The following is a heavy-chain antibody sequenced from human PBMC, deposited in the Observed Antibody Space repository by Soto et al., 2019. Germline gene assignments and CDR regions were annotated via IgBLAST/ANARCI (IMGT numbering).Heavy chain of an antibody. CDR1: GYNFIAYY. Sequence: GASVKVSCKTSGYNFIAYYIYWVRQAPGQGPEWMGMINPSSGATNIAQKFQGRITVTSDSSTNTAYLQLSSLRSEDAAVYYCAKYCGGDGRHLDSWGQGTWVTVSP. V-gene: IGHV1-46*01. CDR3: AKYCGGDGRHLDS. D-gene: IGHD2-21*02. J-gene: IGHJ4*02. CDR2: INPSSGAT.